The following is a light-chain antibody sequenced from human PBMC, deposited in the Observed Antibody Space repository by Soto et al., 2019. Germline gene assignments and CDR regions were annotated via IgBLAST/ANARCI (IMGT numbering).Light chain of an antibody. Sequence: EIVLTQSPATLSVSPGQRVTLSCRASQFINNDLAWYQQRPGQAPRLLIYGASTRATGIPARFSGSGSGTEFILTINSLQSEDFAVYYCQQFHSWPPITFGQVTRLEIK. J-gene: IGKJ5*01. V-gene: IGKV3-15*01. CDR1: QFINND. CDR3: QQFHSWPPIT. CDR2: GAS.